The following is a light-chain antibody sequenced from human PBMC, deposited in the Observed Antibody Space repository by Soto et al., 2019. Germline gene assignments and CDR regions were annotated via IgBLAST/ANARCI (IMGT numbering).Light chain of an antibody. CDR2: GAS. Sequence: AIRMTQSPSSLPASAGDRVAIACRASQDVGRYLAWYQQKPGQAPKLLIYGASTLQSGVPSRFSGGGSGTDFTLTISCLQSEDFATYYCQHYKNYPWTFGQGTKVEIK. V-gene: IGKV1-8*01. J-gene: IGKJ1*01. CDR3: QHYKNYPWT. CDR1: QDVGRY.